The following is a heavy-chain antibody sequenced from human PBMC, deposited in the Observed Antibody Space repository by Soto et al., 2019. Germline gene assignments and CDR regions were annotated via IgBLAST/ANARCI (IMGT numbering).Heavy chain of an antibody. D-gene: IGHD3-10*01. CDR1: GGSFSGYY. J-gene: IGHJ3*02. CDR3: ARALGSGSYYADAFDI. Sequence: SETLSLTCAVYGGSFSGYYWSWIRQPPGKGLEWIGEINHSGSTNYNPSLKSRVTISVDKSKNQFSLKLSSVTAADTAVYYCARALGSGSYYADAFDIWGQGTMVTVSS. CDR2: INHSGST. V-gene: IGHV4-34*01.